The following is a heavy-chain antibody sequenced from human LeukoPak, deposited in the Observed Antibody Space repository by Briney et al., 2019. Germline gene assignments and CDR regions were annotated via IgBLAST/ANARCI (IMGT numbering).Heavy chain of an antibody. CDR1: GFTFSSYA. CDR2: ISGSGGST. D-gene: IGHD4-11*01. V-gene: IGHV3-23*01. Sequence: GGSLRLSCAASGFTFSSYAMSWVRQAPGKGLEWVSAISGSGGSTCYADSVKGRFTISRDNSKNTLYLQMNSLRAEDTAVYYCAKPPYMTTGSFAYWGQGTLVTVSS. J-gene: IGHJ4*02. CDR3: AKPPYMTTGSFAY.